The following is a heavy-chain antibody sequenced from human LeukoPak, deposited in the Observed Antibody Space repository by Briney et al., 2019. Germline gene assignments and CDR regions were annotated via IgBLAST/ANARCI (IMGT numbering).Heavy chain of an antibody. D-gene: IGHD3-10*01. CDR1: GFTFSDYY. V-gene: IGHV3-11*01. Sequence: PGGSLRLSCAASGFTFSDYYMSWIRQAPGEGLEWVSYISSSGSTIYYADSVKGRFTISRDNAKNSLYLQMNSLRAEDTAVYYCARRALRITMVRGVIENWFDPWGQGTLVTVSS. CDR2: ISSSGSTI. J-gene: IGHJ5*02. CDR3: ARRALRITMVRGVIENWFDP.